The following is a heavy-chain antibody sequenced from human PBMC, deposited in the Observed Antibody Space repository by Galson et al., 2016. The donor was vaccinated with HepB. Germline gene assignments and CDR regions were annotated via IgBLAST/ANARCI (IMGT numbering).Heavy chain of an antibody. Sequence: SLRLSCAASGFTFSDSYMSWIRQAPGKGLEWVSYISSSSNYTNYADSVKDRFTISRDNAKNSLYLQMSSLRVEDTAVYYCARKGAAAAGYALDVWGQGTTVTVSS. J-gene: IGHJ6*02. CDR3: ARKGAAAAGYALDV. D-gene: IGHD6-13*01. CDR1: GFTFSDSY. CDR2: ISSSSNYT. V-gene: IGHV3-11*06.